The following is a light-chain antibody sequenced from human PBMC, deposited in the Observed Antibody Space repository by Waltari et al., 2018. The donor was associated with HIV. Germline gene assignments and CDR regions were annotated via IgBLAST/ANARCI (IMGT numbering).Light chain of an antibody. J-gene: IGLJ3*02. Sequence: QSVLTQPPSASGTPGQRVTISCSGSSSNIGSNTVTWYHQLPGTAPKLLIYTTNQRPSGVPDRFSGSKSGTSASLAISGLQSEDEADYYCAAWDDSLNGWVFGGGTKLTVL. V-gene: IGLV1-44*01. CDR2: TTN. CDR3: AAWDDSLNGWV. CDR1: SSNIGSNT.